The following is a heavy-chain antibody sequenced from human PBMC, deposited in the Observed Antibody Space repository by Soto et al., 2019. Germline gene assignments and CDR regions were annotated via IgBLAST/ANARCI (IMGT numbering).Heavy chain of an antibody. CDR1: GYTFTSYG. J-gene: IGHJ3*02. Sequence: GASVKVSCKASGYTFTSYGISWVRQAPGQGLEWMGWISAYNGNTNYAQKLQGRVTMTTDTSTSTAYMELRSLRSDDTAVYYCARDSPPIYDFWSGYYTARDAFDIWGQGTMVTV. V-gene: IGHV1-18*01. CDR3: ARDSPPIYDFWSGYYTARDAFDI. D-gene: IGHD3-3*01. CDR2: ISAYNGNT.